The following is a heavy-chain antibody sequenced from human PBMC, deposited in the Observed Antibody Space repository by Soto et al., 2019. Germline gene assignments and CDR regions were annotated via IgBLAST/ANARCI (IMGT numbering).Heavy chain of an antibody. CDR2: IYYSGST. CDR1: GGSISSSSYY. Sequence: QLQLQESGPGLVKPSETLSLTCTVSGGSISSSSYYWGWIRQPPGKGLEWIGSIYYSGSTYYNPSLKSRVTISVDTSKNQFSLKLSSVTAADTAVYYCARRFDGDYPPLGFDPWGQGTLVTVSS. CDR3: ARRFDGDYPPLGFDP. D-gene: IGHD4-17*01. V-gene: IGHV4-39*01. J-gene: IGHJ5*02.